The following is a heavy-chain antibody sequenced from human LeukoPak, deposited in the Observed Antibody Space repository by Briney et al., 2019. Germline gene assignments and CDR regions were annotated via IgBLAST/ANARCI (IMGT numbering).Heavy chain of an antibody. CDR2: IYPGDSDA. Sequence: GESLQISCKGSGYSFTSYWIGWVRQSPGRGLEWMGIIYPGDSDARYSPSFQGQVTISVDKSINTAYLQWSSLKTSDTAMYYCARRDPSDAFDIWGQGTMVTVSS. V-gene: IGHV5-51*01. CDR3: ARRDPSDAFDI. D-gene: IGHD5-24*01. J-gene: IGHJ3*02. CDR1: GYSFTSYW.